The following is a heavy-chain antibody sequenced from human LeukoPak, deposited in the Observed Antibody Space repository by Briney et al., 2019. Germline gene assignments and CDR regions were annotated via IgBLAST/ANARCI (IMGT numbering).Heavy chain of an antibody. CDR3: ARKDGYLYYFDY. V-gene: IGHV1-18*01. CDR1: GYTFTSYG. Sequence: ASVKVSCKASGYTFTSYGISWVRQAPGQGLEWMGWISAYNGNTNYAQKFQGRVTITADESTSTVYMELSSLRSEDTAVYYCARKDGYLYYFDYWGQGTLVTVSS. CDR2: ISAYNGNT. J-gene: IGHJ4*02. D-gene: IGHD5-24*01.